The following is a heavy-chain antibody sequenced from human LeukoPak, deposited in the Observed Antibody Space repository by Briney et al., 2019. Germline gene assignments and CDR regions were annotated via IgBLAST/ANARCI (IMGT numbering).Heavy chain of an antibody. J-gene: IGHJ5*02. CDR3: AKGVTAMVNWFDP. V-gene: IGHV3-23*01. CDR1: GFSFSASS. CDR2: ISENGRST. D-gene: IGHD5-18*01. Sequence: GGSLRLSCAAYGFSFSASSMSWVRQTPGKGLEWVSSISENGRSTYYADSVKGRFTISRDNSKNTLYLQMNSLRAEDTAVYYCAKGVTAMVNWFDPWGQGTLVTVSS.